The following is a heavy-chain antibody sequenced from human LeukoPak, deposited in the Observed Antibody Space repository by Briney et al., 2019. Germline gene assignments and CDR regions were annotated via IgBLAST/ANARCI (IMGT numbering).Heavy chain of an antibody. CDR2: IYTSGST. CDR1: GGSISSYY. J-gene: IGHJ4*02. V-gene: IGHV4-4*07. CDR3: ARQGIVGAITYYFDY. Sequence: PSETLSLNCTVSGGSISSYYWSWIRQPAGKGLEWIGRIYTSGSTNYNPSLKSRVTISVDTSKNQFSLKLSSVTAADTAVYYCARQGIVGAITYYFDYWGQGTLVTVSS. D-gene: IGHD1-26*01.